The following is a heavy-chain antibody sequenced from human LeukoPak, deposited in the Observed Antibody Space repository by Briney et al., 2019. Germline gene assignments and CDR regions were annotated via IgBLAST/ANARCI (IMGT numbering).Heavy chain of an antibody. CDR3: AKGGPTGSNYFDF. CDR1: EXTFDNXX. CDR2: ISGSGYYS. V-gene: IGHV3-23*01. D-gene: IGHD1-26*01. Sequence: ASEXTFDNXXMSWVRQAXGXXLEWVSVISGSGYYSYYADSVKGRFTVSRDNSKTTLYLQMNSLRADDTAVYYCAKGGPTGSNYFDFWGQGTLVTVSS. J-gene: IGHJ4*02.